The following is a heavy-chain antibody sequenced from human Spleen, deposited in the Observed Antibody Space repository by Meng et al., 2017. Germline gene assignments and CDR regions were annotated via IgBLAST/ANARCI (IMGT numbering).Heavy chain of an antibody. V-gene: IGHV1-69*05. CDR1: GGTFSSYA. CDR2: IIPNFDTV. Sequence: QGRLVQSGAEVKKLGSSVKVSCKASGGTFSSYAISWVRQAPGQGLEWMGGIIPNFDTVNYAQKFQGRVTITTDGSTSTAYMELSSLRSEDTAVYYCARVGGGVVVTESWFFDLWGRGTLVTVSS. J-gene: IGHJ2*01. D-gene: IGHD2-21*01. CDR3: ARVGGGVVVTESWFFDL.